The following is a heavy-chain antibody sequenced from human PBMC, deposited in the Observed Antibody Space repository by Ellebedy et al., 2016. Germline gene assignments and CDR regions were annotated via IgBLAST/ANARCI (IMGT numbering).Heavy chain of an antibody. CDR1: GFTFSISG. Sequence: GESLKISXAASGFTFSISGMTWVRQAPGKGLEWVATIVSSGREAYYADPLKGRFTISRDNAKNSLYLQMNSLRAEDTAVYYCVTIETVTRSYDYWGQGTLVTVSS. CDR3: VTIETVTRSYDY. CDR2: IVSSGREA. V-gene: IGHV3-21*01. J-gene: IGHJ4*02. D-gene: IGHD4-11*01.